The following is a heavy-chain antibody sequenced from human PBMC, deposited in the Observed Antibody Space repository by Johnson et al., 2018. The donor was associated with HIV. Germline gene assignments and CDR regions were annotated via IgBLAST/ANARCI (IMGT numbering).Heavy chain of an antibody. J-gene: IGHJ3*01. CDR2: ISYDGSSK. CDR3: AKGMGLSIGELSDAFHF. D-gene: IGHD3-10*01. V-gene: IGHV3-30-3*01. Sequence: QEQLVESGGGVVQPGRSLKLSCAASEFTFSNYAMHWVRQAPGKGLEWVAVISYDGSSKYYADSVKGRFTISRDNSKNTLNLQMNSLRPEDTAVYYCAKGMGLSIGELSDAFHFWGLETVVTVSS. CDR1: EFTFSNYA.